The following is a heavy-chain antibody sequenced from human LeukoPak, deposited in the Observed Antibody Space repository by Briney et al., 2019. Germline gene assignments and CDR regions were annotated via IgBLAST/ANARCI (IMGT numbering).Heavy chain of an antibody. CDR3: ATGVDTALAFDY. J-gene: IGHJ4*02. D-gene: IGHD5-18*01. Sequence: ASVKVSCKVSGYTLTELSMHWVRQAPGKGLGWMGGFDPEDGETIYAQKFQGRVTMTEDTSTDTAYMELSSLRSGDTAVYYCATGVDTALAFDYWGQGTVVTVSS. V-gene: IGHV1-24*01. CDR2: FDPEDGET. CDR1: GYTLTELS.